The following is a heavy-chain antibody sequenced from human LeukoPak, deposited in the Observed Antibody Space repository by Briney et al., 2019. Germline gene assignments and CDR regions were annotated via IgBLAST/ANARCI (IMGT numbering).Heavy chain of an antibody. CDR1: GFTFSPYS. V-gene: IGHV3-21*04. CDR2: ISGSSTNI. Sequence: GGSLRLSCAASGFTFSPYSMNWVRQAPGKGLEWVSSISGSSTNIYYADSVKGRFTISRDNAKNSLYLQMSSLRAEDTAIYYCLRKNQLQSYCYFGMDVWGQGTTVTVSS. D-gene: IGHD2-2*01. CDR3: LRKNQLQSYCYFGMDV. J-gene: IGHJ6*02.